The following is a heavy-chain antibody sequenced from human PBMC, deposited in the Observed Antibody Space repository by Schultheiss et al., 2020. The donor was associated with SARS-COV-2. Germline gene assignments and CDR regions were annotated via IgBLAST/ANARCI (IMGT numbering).Heavy chain of an antibody. V-gene: IGHV3-23*01. D-gene: IGHD5-18*01. CDR3: AKGDGYSYGYYYGMDV. Sequence: GGSLRLSCAASGFTFSSYAMSWVRQAPGKGLEWVSGISGGGGSTYYADSVKGRFTISRDNSKNTLYLQMNSLRAEDTAVYYCAKGDGYSYGYYYGMDVWGQGTTVTVSS. CDR1: GFTFSSYA. J-gene: IGHJ6*02. CDR2: ISGGGGST.